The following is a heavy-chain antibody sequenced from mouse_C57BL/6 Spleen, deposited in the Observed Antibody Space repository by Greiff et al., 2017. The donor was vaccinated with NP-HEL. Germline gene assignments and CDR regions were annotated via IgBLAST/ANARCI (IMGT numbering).Heavy chain of an antibody. Sequence: QVQLQQPGAELARPGASVKMSCTASGYTFTSYTMHWVQQRPGQGLEWIGYINPSSGYTKYNQKFKYKATLTADKSSSTAYMQLSSLTSEDSAVYYCARSDNDSSYYFDYWGQGTTLTVSS. CDR1: GYTFTSYT. D-gene: IGHD1-1*01. V-gene: IGHV1-4*01. CDR2: INPSSGYT. J-gene: IGHJ2*01. CDR3: ARSDNDSSYYFDY.